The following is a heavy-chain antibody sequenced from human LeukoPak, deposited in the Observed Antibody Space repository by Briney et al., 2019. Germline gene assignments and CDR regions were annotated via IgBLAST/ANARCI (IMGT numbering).Heavy chain of an antibody. CDR3: ATDQQYAFDY. J-gene: IGHJ4*02. V-gene: IGHV4-59*08. CDR1: GGSISSYY. D-gene: IGHD1/OR15-1a*01. Sequence: SETLSLTCTVSGGSISSYYWSWIRQPPGKGLEWIGYIYYSGSTNYNPSLKSRVTISVDTSKNQFSLKLSSVTAADTAVYYCATDQQYAFDYWGQGILVTVSS. CDR2: IYYSGST.